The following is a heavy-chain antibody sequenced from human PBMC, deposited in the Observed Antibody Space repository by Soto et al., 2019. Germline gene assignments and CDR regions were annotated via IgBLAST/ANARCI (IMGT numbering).Heavy chain of an antibody. J-gene: IGHJ4*02. V-gene: IGHV4-31*03. CDR1: GGSISSGGYY. CDR2: INHSGST. D-gene: IGHD2-8*02. Sequence: PSETLSLTCTVSGGSISSGGYYWSWIRQHPGKGLERIGEINHSGSTNYNPSLKSRVTISVDTSKNQFSLKLTSVTAADTAVYYCARDKITGLFDYWGQGTLVTVSS. CDR3: ARDKITGLFDY.